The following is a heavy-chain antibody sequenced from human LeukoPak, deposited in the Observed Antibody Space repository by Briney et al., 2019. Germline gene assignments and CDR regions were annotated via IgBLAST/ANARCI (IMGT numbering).Heavy chain of an antibody. CDR2: INHSGST. V-gene: IGHV4-34*01. CDR1: GGSFSGYY. CDR3: APPGDETFDY. J-gene: IGHJ4*02. Sequence: PSETLSFTCAVYGGSFSGYYWSWIRQPPGKGLEWIGEINHSGSTNYNPSLKSRVTISVDTSKNQFSLKLSSVTAADTAVYYCAPPGDETFDYWGQGTLVTVSS.